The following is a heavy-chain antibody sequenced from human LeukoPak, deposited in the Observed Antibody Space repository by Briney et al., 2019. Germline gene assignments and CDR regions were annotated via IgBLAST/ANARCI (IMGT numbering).Heavy chain of an antibody. Sequence: GASVKVSCKASGYTFTRHGITWVRQAPGQGLEWMGWISTYSSHTTYAQKFQGRVTMTTDISTTTAYMELRSLRSDDTAVYYCARDEGRVSGSFNPWGQGTLVTVSS. V-gene: IGHV1-18*01. CDR3: ARDEGRVSGSFNP. D-gene: IGHD3-10*01. J-gene: IGHJ5*02. CDR2: ISTYSSHT. CDR1: GYTFTRHG.